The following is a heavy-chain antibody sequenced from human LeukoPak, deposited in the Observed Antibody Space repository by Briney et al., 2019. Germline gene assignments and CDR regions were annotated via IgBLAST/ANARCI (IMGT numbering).Heavy chain of an antibody. CDR1: GGTFSSYA. J-gene: IGHJ3*02. CDR2: IIPIFGTA. V-gene: IGHV1-69*05. Sequence: SVKVSCKASGGTFSSYAISWVRQAPGQGLEWMGGIIPIFGTANYAQKFQGRVTITTDASTSTAYMELSSLRSEDTAVYYCARRRDIVVVPAAIPNDAFDIWGQGTMVTVSS. CDR3: ARRRDIVVVPAAIPNDAFDI. D-gene: IGHD2-2*01.